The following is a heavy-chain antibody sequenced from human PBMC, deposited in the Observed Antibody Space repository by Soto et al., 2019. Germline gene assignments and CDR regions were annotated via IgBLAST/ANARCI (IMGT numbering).Heavy chain of an antibody. D-gene: IGHD1-1*01. V-gene: IGHV3-21*01. Sequence: EVQLVESGGGLVKPGGSLRLSCAASGFTFSSYSMNWVRQAPGKGLEWVSSISSSSSYIYYADSVKGRFTISRDNAKNSLYLQMNGLRAEDTAVYYCAREERGGMDVWGQGTTVTVSS. J-gene: IGHJ6*02. CDR2: ISSSSSYI. CDR1: GFTFSSYS. CDR3: AREERGGMDV.